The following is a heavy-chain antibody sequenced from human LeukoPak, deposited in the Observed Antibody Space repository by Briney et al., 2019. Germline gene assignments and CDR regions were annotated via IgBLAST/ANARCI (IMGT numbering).Heavy chain of an antibody. CDR3: AKNNGSSVRESSHYYYYLDV. Sequence: PGGSLRLSCAASGFIFSTYGMHWVRQAPGKGLEWVAFIRYDGSNTYYIDSVKGRFAISRDSSKNTLYLQMNNLRAEDTALYYCAKNNGSSVRESSHYYYYLDVWGKGTTVIVSS. CDR2: IRYDGSNT. D-gene: IGHD5-12*01. CDR1: GFIFSTYG. V-gene: IGHV3-30*02. J-gene: IGHJ6*03.